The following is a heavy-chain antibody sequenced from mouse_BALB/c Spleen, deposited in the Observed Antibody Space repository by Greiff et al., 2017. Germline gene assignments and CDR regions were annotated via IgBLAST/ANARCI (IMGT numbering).Heavy chain of an antibody. CDR3: ARYTTVVRDAMDY. V-gene: IGHV5-17*02. D-gene: IGHD1-1*01. CDR2: ISSGSSTI. Sequence: EVKLMESGGGLVKPGGSRKLSCAASGFTFSSFGMHWVRQAPEKGLEWVAYISSGSSTIYYADTVKGRFTISRDNPKNTLFLQMTSLRSEDTAMYYCARYTTVVRDAMDYWGQGTSVTVSS. CDR1: GFTFSSFG. J-gene: IGHJ4*01.